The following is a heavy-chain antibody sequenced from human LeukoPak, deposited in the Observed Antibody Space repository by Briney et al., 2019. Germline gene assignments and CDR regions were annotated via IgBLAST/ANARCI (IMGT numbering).Heavy chain of an antibody. J-gene: IGHJ4*02. D-gene: IGHD3-22*01. CDR3: ARDLSPSHYYDSSGYYEYYFDY. CDR1: GFTFSSYS. CDR2: ISSSSTI. V-gene: IGHV3-48*01. Sequence: GGSLRLSCAASGFTFSSYSMNWVRQAPGKGLEWVSYISSSSTIYYADSVKGRFTISRDNAKNSLYLQMNSLRAEDTAVYYCARDLSPSHYYDSSGYYEYYFDYWGQGTLVTVSS.